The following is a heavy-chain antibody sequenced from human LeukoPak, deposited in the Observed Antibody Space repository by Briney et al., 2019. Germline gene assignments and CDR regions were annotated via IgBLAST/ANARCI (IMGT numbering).Heavy chain of an antibody. Sequence: YSTKSGSSWACITKPPGKGVGKIGSIYHSGSTYYNPSLKSRVTISVDTSKNQFSLKLSSVTGARMAVYYCARDWTKGSWFDPWGQDTLVTVSS. V-gene: IGHV4-38-2*02. D-gene: IGHD3/OR15-3a*01. CDR1: YSTKSGSS. CDR3: ARDWTKGSWFDP. CDR2: IYHSGST. J-gene: IGHJ5*02.